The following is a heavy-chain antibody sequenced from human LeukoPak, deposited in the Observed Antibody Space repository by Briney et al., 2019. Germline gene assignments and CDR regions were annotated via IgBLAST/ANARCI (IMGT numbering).Heavy chain of an antibody. V-gene: IGHV1-69*02. D-gene: IGHD6-13*01. CDR1: GGTFSSYT. CDR3: ATGRGIAAAGKNTLFDY. J-gene: IGHJ4*02. CDR2: IIPILGIA. Sequence: ASVKVSCKASGGTFSSYTISWVRQAPGQGLEWMGRIIPILGIANYAQKFQGRVPITADKSTSTASMELSSLRSEDTAVYYCATGRGIAAAGKNTLFDYWGQGTLVTVSS.